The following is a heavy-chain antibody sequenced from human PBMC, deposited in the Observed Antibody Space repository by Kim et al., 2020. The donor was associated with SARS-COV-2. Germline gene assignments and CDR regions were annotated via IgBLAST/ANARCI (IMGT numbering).Heavy chain of an antibody. J-gene: IGHJ6*02. Sequence: GRFTISRDNAKNSLYLQMNSLRAEDTAVYYCARDIVATIKYYYYYYGMDVWGQGTTVTVSS. CDR3: ARDIVATIKYYYYYYGMDV. V-gene: IGHV3-48*03. D-gene: IGHD5-12*01.